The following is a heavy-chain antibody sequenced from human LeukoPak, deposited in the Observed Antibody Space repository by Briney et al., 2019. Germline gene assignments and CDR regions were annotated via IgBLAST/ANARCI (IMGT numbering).Heavy chain of an antibody. J-gene: IGHJ6*03. D-gene: IGHD5-12*01. CDR1: GFTFSSYA. CDR2: IKQDGSEK. Sequence: GGSLRLSCAASGFTFSSYAMSWVRQASGKGLEWVANIKQDGSEKYYVDSVKGRFTISRDNAKNSLYLQMNSLRAEDTAVYYCARGILDIVSSSAHPLYYMDVWGKGTTVTISS. CDR3: ARGILDIVSSSAHPLYYMDV. V-gene: IGHV3-7*01.